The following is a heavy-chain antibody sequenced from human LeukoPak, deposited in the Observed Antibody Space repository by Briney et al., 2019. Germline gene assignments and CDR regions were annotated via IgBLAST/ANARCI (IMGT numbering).Heavy chain of an antibody. V-gene: IGHV3-48*03. CDR1: GFTFSSYE. J-gene: IGHJ5*02. D-gene: IGHD2-15*01. CDR3: ARDGSIVVVAATMMVMGWFDP. CDR2: ISSSGSTI. Sequence: GGSLRLSCAASGFTFSSYEMNWVRQAPGKGLEWVSYISSSGSTIYYADSVKGRFTISRDNAKNSLYLQMNSLRAEDTAVYYCARDGSIVVVAATMMVMGWFDPWGQGTLVTVSS.